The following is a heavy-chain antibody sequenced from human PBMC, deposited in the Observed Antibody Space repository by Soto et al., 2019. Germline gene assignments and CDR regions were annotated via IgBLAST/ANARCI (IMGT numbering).Heavy chain of an antibody. Sequence: GASVKVSCKASGYTFTSFGLSWVRQAPGQGLEWMGWISGYNGDTRYAQTFQGRVTMTTDTSTGTVYMELRSLRSDDTAVYYWSREGYNYGEDVYWCQGPLVTVAS. J-gene: IGHJ4*02. CDR2: ISGYNGDT. D-gene: IGHD5-18*01. CDR1: GYTFTSFG. CDR3: SREGYNYGEDVY. V-gene: IGHV1-18*01.